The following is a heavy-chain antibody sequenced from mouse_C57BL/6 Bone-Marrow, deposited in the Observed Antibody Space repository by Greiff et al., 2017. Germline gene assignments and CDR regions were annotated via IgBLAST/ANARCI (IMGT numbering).Heavy chain of an antibody. Sequence: QVHVKQPGAELVRPGTSVKLSCKASGYTFTSYWMHWVKQRPGQGLEWIGVIDPSDSYTNYNQKFKGKATLTVDTSSSTAYMQLSSLTSEDSAVYYCASSTIVRRGFAYWGQGTLVTVSA. CDR1: GYTFTSYW. CDR2: IDPSDSYT. V-gene: IGHV1-59*01. CDR3: ASSTIVRRGFAY. D-gene: IGHD2-1*01. J-gene: IGHJ3*01.